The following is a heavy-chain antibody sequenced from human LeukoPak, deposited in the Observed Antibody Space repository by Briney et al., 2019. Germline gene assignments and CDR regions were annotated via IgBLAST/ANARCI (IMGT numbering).Heavy chain of an antibody. Sequence: GGSLRLSCAASGFTFSSYGMHWVRQAPGKGLEWVAFIRYDGSNKYYADSVKGRFTISRDNSKNTLYLQMNSLRAEDTAVYYCAKGWIQLWLPGGSLDVWGKGTTVTISS. CDR3: AKGWIQLWLPGGSLDV. CDR1: GFTFSSYG. J-gene: IGHJ6*04. D-gene: IGHD5-18*01. V-gene: IGHV3-30*02. CDR2: IRYDGSNK.